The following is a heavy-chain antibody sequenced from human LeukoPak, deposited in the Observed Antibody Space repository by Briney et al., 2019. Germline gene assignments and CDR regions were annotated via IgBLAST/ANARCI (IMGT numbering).Heavy chain of an antibody. J-gene: IGHJ3*02. CDR1: GFTFSSYS. CDR2: ISSSSSYV. D-gene: IGHD4-17*01. Sequence: GGSLRLSCAASGFTFSSYSMNWVRQAPGKGLEWVSSISSSSSYVYYADSVKSRFTISRDNAKNSLYLQMNSLRAEDTAVYYCARARSDDYGDYYDAFDIWGQGTMVTVSS. V-gene: IGHV3-21*01. CDR3: ARARSDDYGDYYDAFDI.